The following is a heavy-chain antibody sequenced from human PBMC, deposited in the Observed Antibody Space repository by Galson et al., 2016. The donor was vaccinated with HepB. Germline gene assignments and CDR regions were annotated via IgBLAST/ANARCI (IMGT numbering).Heavy chain of an antibody. Sequence: SLRLSCAASGFTFSDYTMNWVRQAPGKGLEWVSSISADGTYINYADSVKGRFTISRDTSKNTVFLQMNSLRGEDTAVYYCARDPGFRNGMDVWGQGTTVTVS. CDR3: ARDPGFRNGMDV. CDR2: ISADGTYI. CDR1: GFTFSDYT. V-gene: IGHV3-21*04. J-gene: IGHJ6*02.